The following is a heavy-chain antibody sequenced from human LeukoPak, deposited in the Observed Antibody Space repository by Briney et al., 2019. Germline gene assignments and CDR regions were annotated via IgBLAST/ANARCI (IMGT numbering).Heavy chain of an antibody. CDR2: INIGGTNT. V-gene: IGHV3-11*01. CDR3: ATDGAGFDT. Sequence: GGSLRLSCAASGFTFNDYYMSWIRQAPGKGREWLSYINIGGTNTHYADSVKGRFTISRNNAKKSLYLEINNRRAEDTAVYYCATDGAGFDTWGQGVLVTVSS. J-gene: IGHJ5*02. CDR1: GFTFNDYY.